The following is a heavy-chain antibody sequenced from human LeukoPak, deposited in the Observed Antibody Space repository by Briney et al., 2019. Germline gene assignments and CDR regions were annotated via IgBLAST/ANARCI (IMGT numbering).Heavy chain of an antibody. D-gene: IGHD1-26*01. CDR3: VRGKSGGYYDY. J-gene: IGHJ4*02. Sequence: GASVKVSCPASGYTFTSYYMHWVRSAPGQGLEWMGTIRPSGSSTTYAQKIQGRVTMTWDMSTSTGYMELSSLRSEDTAVYYCVRGKSGGYYDYWGQGTLVTVSS. CDR2: IRPSGSST. V-gene: IGHV1-46*01. CDR1: GYTFTSYY.